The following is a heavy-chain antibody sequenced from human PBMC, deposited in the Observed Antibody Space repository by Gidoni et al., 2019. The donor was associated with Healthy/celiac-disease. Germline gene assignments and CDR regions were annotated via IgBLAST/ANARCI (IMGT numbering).Heavy chain of an antibody. J-gene: IGHJ5*02. CDR2: IYSGGST. V-gene: IGHV3-53*01. Sequence: EVQLVASGGGLIQPGGSLRLSCAASGFTVSSTYMSWVRQAPGKGLEWVSVIYSGGSTYYADAVKGRFTISRDNSKNTLYLQMNSLRAEDTAVYYCARDRHPGWFDPWGQGTLVTVSS. CDR1: GFTVSSTY. CDR3: ARDRHPGWFDP.